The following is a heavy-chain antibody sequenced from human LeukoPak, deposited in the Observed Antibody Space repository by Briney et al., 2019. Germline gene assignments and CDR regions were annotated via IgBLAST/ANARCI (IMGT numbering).Heavy chain of an antibody. J-gene: IGHJ2*01. Sequence: GGSLRLSCAASGFTFSSYEMNWVRQAPGKGLEWVSYISSSGSTIYYADSVKGRFTISRDNAKNSLYLQMNSLRAEDTAVYYCAGNWDTRSPDYWYFDLWGRGTLVTVSS. CDR2: ISSSGSTI. CDR3: AGNWDTRSPDYWYFDL. CDR1: GFTFSSYE. D-gene: IGHD5-18*01. V-gene: IGHV3-48*03.